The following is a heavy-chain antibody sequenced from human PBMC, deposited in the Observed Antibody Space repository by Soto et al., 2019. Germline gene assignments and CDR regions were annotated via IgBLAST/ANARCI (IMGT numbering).Heavy chain of an antibody. CDR1: GGSISSYY. D-gene: IGHD2-15*01. CDR2: IYYSGST. V-gene: IGHV4-59*08. J-gene: IGHJ3*02. Sequence: SETLSLTCTVSGGSISSYYWSWIRQPPGKGLEWIGYIYYSGSTNYNPSLKSRVTISVDTSKNQFSLKLSSVTAADTAVYYCARHQKDIVVVVAALRGAFDIWGQGTMVT. CDR3: ARHQKDIVVVVAALRGAFDI.